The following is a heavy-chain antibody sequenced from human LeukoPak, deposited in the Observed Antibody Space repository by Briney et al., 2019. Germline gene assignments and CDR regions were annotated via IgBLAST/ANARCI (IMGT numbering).Heavy chain of an antibody. V-gene: IGHV4-59*01. CDR3: ARSNWNDAFDI. D-gene: IGHD1-20*01. CDR2: IYYSGST. J-gene: IGHJ3*02. Sequence: SETLSLTCTVSGGSISSYYWSWIRQPPGKGLEWIGYIYYSGSTNYNPSLKSRVTISVDTSKDQFSLKLSSVTAADTAVYYCARSNWNDAFDIWGQGTMVTVSS. CDR1: GGSISSYY.